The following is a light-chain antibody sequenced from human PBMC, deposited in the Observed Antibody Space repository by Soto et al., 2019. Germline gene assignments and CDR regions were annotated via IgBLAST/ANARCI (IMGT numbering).Light chain of an antibody. CDR3: QAWDSSTDVV. V-gene: IGLV3-1*01. CDR2: QDN. Sequence: SSELTQPPSVSVSPGQTASITCSGDKLGDKYTCWYRQKPGQSPVLVIYQDNMRPSGIPERFSGSNSGNTATLTISGTQAMDEADYYCQAWDSSTDVVFGGGTKLTVL. J-gene: IGLJ2*01. CDR1: KLGDKY.